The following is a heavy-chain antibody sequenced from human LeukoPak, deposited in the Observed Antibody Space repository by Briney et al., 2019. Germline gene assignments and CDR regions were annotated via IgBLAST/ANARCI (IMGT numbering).Heavy chain of an antibody. D-gene: IGHD2-8*01. V-gene: IGHV3-11*01. CDR3: AKGDCTNGVCYRAALDYFDY. Sequence: GGSLRLSCAASGFIFSDYYMTWIRQAPGKGLEWISYITTNGASTYYATSVKGRFTISRDNAQNSLFLQMNSLRVEDTAIYYCAKGDCTNGVCYRAALDYFDYWGQGTLVTVSS. CDR1: GFIFSDYY. CDR2: ITTNGAST. J-gene: IGHJ4*02.